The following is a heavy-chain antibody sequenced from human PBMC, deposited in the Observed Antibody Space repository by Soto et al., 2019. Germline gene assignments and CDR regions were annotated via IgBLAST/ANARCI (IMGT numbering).Heavy chain of an antibody. J-gene: IGHJ5*02. CDR3: ARERQVGPSSGLFDP. CDR1: GDSINSDSVY. V-gene: IGHV4-31*03. Sequence: QVHLQESGPGLVKPSQTLSLTCSVNGDSINSDSVYWSWIRQSPGKGLEYIGYITYNGRTFYNPSLKSRVTMSVDPPKNPSSLEVRSVTAADPAIYYCARERQVGPSSGLFDPWGQGTLVTVST. CDR2: ITYNGRT.